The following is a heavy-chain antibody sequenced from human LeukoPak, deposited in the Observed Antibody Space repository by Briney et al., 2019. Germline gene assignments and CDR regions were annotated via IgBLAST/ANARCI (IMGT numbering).Heavy chain of an antibody. CDR2: VSYSGST. J-gene: IGHJ4*02. CDR1: GGSITNYY. V-gene: IGHV4-59*08. Sequence: PSETLSLTCTVSGGSITNYYWSWIRQPPGKGLEWIGHVSYSGSTNYNPSLKSRVTISVETSKNQFSLKLTSVTAADTAVYYCARGGATSSWYYWGQGTLVTVSS. D-gene: IGHD6-13*01. CDR3: ARGGATSSWYY.